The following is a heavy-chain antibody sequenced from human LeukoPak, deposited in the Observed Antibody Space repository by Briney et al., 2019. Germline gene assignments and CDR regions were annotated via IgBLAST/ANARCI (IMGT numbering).Heavy chain of an antibody. CDR1: GFTFDDYA. V-gene: IGHV3-9*01. J-gene: IGHJ4*02. CDR3: ARDAGYCSGGSCLVDY. D-gene: IGHD2-15*01. CDR2: ISWSSGSI. Sequence: GGSLRLSCAASGFTFDDYAMHWVRQGPGKGLEWVSGISWSSGSIGYADSVKGRFTISRDNAKNSLYLQMNSLRAEDTAVYYCARDAGYCSGGSCLVDYWAREPWSPSPQ.